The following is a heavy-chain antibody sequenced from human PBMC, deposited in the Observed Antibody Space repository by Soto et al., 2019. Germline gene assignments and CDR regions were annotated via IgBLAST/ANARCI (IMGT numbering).Heavy chain of an antibody. J-gene: IGHJ4*02. CDR3: ARDVFY. V-gene: IGHV1-18*04. CDR2: ISADNGYT. Sequence: QVQLVQSGAEVKKPGASVKVSCKASGYTFSSHGLNWVRQAPGQGLEWMGWISADNGYTIYAQKLQGRVSMTADTSTSTGYMVLRSLRSGDTAGYYCARDVFYWGQGTLVTVSS. CDR1: GYTFSSHG.